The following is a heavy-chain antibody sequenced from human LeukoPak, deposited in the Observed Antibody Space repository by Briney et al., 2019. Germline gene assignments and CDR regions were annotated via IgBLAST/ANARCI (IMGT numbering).Heavy chain of an antibody. J-gene: IGHJ5*02. V-gene: IGHV1-18*01. CDR3: ARARYYDILTGYYHNWFDP. D-gene: IGHD3-9*01. CDR2: ISAYNGNT. Sequence: GASVKVSCKASGYTFTSYGISWVRQAPGQGLEWMGWISAYNGNTNYAQKLQGRVTMTTDTSTSTAYMELRSLRSDDTAVYYCARARYYDILTGYYHNWFDPWGQGTLVTVSS. CDR1: GYTFTSYG.